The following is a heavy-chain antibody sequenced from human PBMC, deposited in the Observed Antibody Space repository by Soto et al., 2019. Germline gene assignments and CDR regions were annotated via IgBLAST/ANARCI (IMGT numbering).Heavy chain of an antibody. J-gene: IGHJ4*02. CDR2: INAGNGNT. V-gene: IGHV1-3*01. CDR3: ASFQGGFYGPFDY. Sequence: ASLKVSCKASGYTFTSYAMHWVRQAPGQRLEWMGWINAGNGNTKYSQKFQGRVTITRDTSASTAYMELSSLRSEDTAVYYCASFQGGFYGPFDYWGQGTLVTVSS. CDR1: GYTFTSYA. D-gene: IGHD3-16*01.